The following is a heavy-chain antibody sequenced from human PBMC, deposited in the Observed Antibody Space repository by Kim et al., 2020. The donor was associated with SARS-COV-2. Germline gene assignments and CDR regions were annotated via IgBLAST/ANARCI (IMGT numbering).Heavy chain of an antibody. V-gene: IGHV4-39*01. Sequence: YNPALKRRVTISVDTSKNQVARELSSGTAADTAVYYCARHHRIVGAPFDYWGQGTLVTVSS. J-gene: IGHJ4*02. CDR3: ARHHRIVGAPFDY. D-gene: IGHD1-26*01.